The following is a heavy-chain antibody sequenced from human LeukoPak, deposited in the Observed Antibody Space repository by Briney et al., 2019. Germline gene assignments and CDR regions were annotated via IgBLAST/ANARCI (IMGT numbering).Heavy chain of an antibody. V-gene: IGHV3-48*02. Sequence: PGGSLRLSCAASGFTFSSYNMNWVRQAPGKGLEWVSYISSSSSPKYYADSVGGRFTVSRDNAKKSLYLQMNSLRDEDTAVYYCARDLDDSGSYHDYWGQGTLVTVSA. CDR1: GFTFSSYN. D-gene: IGHD3-10*01. CDR2: ISSSSSPK. J-gene: IGHJ4*02. CDR3: ARDLDDSGSYHDY.